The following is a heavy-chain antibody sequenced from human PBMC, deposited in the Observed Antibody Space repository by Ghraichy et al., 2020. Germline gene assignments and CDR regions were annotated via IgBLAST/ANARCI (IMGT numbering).Heavy chain of an antibody. CDR1: GYSFTSYW. V-gene: IGHV5-51*01. J-gene: IGHJ6*02. CDR3: ARQRHDFWTRDAYYYYGMDV. Sequence: GESLNISCKGSGYSFTSYWIGWVRQMPGKGLEWMGIIYPGDSDTRYSPSFQGQVTISADKSISTAYLQWSSLKASDTAMYYCARQRHDFWTRDAYYYYGMDVWGQGTTVTVSS. CDR2: IYPGDSDT. D-gene: IGHD3-3*01.